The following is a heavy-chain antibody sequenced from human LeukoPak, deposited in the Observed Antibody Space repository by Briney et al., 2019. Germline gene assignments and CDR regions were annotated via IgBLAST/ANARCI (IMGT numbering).Heavy chain of an antibody. J-gene: IGHJ4*02. D-gene: IGHD6-19*01. V-gene: IGHV1-69*05. CDR1: GGTFSSYA. CDR2: IIPIFGTA. CDR3: ARPNSSGWYYFDY. Sequence: SVKVSCKASGGTFSSYAISWVRRAPGQGLEWMGGIIPIFGTANYAQKFQGRVTITTDESTSTAYMELSSLRSEDTAVYYCARPNSSGWYYFDYWGQGTLVTVSS.